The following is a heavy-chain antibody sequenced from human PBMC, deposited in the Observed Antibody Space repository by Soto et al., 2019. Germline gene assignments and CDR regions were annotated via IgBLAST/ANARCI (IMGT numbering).Heavy chain of an antibody. Sequence: GGSLRLSCVASGFTLSDYYVDWVRQAPGKGLEWVGRTRDKPNSYTTEYAASVEGRFTISRDDSKNSLYLQLNSLNTEDTAVYYCGRGGYRHYSAYYYLHGMDAWGQGTRVTVSS. CDR1: GFTLSDYY. V-gene: IGHV3-72*01. D-gene: IGHD4-4*01. J-gene: IGHJ6*02. CDR3: GRGGYRHYSAYYYLHGMDA. CDR2: TRDKPNSYTT.